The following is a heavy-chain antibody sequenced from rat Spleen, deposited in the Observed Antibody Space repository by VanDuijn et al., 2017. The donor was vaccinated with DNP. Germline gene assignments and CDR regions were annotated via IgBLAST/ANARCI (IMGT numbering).Heavy chain of an antibody. D-gene: IGHD1-7*01. V-gene: IGHV5-19*01. CDR2: ISPSGGGT. J-gene: IGHJ2*01. CDR1: GFTFSSYW. CDR3: ATHGTLDY. Sequence: EVQLVESGGGLVQPGRSLKLSCSGSGFTFSSYWMYWIRQAPGKGLEWVTSISPSGGGTFYPDSVQGRFTISRDNAKNTQYLQMDSLRSEDTATYYCATHGTLDYWGQGVMVTVSS.